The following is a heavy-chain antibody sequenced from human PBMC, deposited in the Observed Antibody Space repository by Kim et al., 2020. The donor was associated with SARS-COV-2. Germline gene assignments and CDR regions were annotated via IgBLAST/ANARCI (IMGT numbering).Heavy chain of an antibody. D-gene: IGHD6-19*01. J-gene: IGHJ2*01. Sequence: AVSVKGRFTISRDNSKHGLYLQRNSLGAEDTAVYYCAKGQWLRDWYFDLWGRGTLVTVSS. V-gene: IGHV3-23*01. CDR3: AKGQWLRDWYFDL.